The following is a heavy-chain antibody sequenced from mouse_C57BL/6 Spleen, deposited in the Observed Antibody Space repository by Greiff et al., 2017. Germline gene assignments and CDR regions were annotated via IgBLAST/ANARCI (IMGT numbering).Heavy chain of an antibody. J-gene: IGHJ4*01. CDR2: IDPEDGET. CDR3: ASPSYSNREEVMVDY. Sequence: EVQLQQSGAELVKPGASVKLSCTASGFNIKDYYMHWVKQRTEQGLEWIGRIDPEDGETKYAPKFQGKATITVDTSSNTAYLQLSSLTSEDTAVYYCASPSYSNREEVMVDYWGQGTSVTVSS. CDR1: GFNIKDYY. D-gene: IGHD2-5*01. V-gene: IGHV14-2*01.